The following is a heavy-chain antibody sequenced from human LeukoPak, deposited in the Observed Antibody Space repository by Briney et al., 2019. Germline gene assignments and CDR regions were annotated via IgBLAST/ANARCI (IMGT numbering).Heavy chain of an antibody. CDR2: INAGNGNT. J-gene: IGHJ4*02. CDR3: ARENSGYDPTFDY. Sequence: SVMVSCKASGYTFTSYAIHWVRQAPGQRLEWMGWINAGNGNTKYSQKFQGRVTIARDTSASTAYMELSSLRSEDTAVYYCARENSGYDPTFDYWGQGTLVTVSS. CDR1: GYTFTSYA. V-gene: IGHV1-3*01. D-gene: IGHD5-12*01.